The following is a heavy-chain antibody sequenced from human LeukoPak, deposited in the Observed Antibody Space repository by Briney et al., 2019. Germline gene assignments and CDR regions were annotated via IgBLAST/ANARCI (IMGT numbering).Heavy chain of an antibody. CDR1: GYSFTSYW. CDR2: IYPGDSDT. Sequence: GESLQISCKGSGYSFTSYWIGWVRQMPGEGLEWMGIIYPGDSDTRYSPSFQGQVTISADKSISTAYLQWSSLKASDTAMYYCARQIGYCSGGSCYFDYWGQGTLVTVSS. V-gene: IGHV5-51*01. CDR3: ARQIGYCSGGSCYFDY. J-gene: IGHJ4*02. D-gene: IGHD2-15*01.